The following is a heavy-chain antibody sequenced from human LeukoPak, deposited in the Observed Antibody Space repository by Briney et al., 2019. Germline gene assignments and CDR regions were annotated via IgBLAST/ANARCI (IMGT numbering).Heavy chain of an antibody. V-gene: IGHV4-34*01. J-gene: IGHJ3*02. Sequence: SETLSLTCAVYGGSFSGYYWSWIRQPPGKGLEWIGEINHSGSTNYNPSLKSRVTISVDTSKNQFSLKLSSVTAADTAVYYCARAYYDFWSGYYPPDAFDIWGQGTMVTVSS. CDR2: INHSGST. CDR1: GGSFSGYY. D-gene: IGHD3-3*01. CDR3: ARAYYDFWSGYYPPDAFDI.